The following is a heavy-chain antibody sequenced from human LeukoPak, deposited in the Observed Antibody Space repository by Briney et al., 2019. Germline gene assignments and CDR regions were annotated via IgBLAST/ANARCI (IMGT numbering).Heavy chain of an antibody. V-gene: IGHV3-23*01. CDR1: GFTFSSYA. Sequence: GGSLRLSCAASGFTFSSYAMSWVRQAPGKGLEWVSAISGSGGSTYYADSVKGRFTISRDNAKNSLYLQMNSLRAEDTAVYYCARSGDDDAFDIWGQGTMVTVSS. J-gene: IGHJ3*02. CDR2: ISGSGGST. CDR3: ARSGDDDAFDI.